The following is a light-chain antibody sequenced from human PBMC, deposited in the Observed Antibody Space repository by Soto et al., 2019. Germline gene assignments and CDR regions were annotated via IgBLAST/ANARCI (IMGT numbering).Light chain of an antibody. J-gene: IGLJ2*01. CDR2: EVR. Sequence: QSALTQPASVSGSPGQSITISCTGTSSDVGGYNYVSWYQQHPGKAPKLMIYEVRNRPSGVSNRFSGSKSGNTASLTISGLQAEDEADYYCSSYTSSSTLVVFGGGTKVTV. V-gene: IGLV2-14*01. CDR1: SSDVGGYNY. CDR3: SSYTSSSTLVV.